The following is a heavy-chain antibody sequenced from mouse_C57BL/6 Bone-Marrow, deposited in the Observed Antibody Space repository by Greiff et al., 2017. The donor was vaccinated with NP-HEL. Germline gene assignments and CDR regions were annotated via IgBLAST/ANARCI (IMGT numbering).Heavy chain of an antibody. J-gene: IGHJ4*01. D-gene: IGHD5-5*01. V-gene: IGHV6-3*01. CDR2: IRLKSDNYAT. CDR1: GFTFSNYW. Sequence: DVMLVESGGGLVQPGGSMKLSCVASGFTFSNYWMNWVRQSPEKGLEWVAQIRLKSDNYATNYAESVKGRFTISRDDSKSSVYLQMNNLRAEDTGIYYCTATSAMDYWGQGTSVTVSS. CDR3: TATSAMDY.